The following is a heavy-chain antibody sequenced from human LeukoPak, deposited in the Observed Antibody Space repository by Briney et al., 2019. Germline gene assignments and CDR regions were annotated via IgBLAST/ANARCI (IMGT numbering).Heavy chain of an antibody. J-gene: IGHJ4*02. CDR1: GYTFTSYG. D-gene: IGHD3-10*01. CDR3: ARTYYYGSGIHFDY. Sequence: ASVKVSCKASGYTFTSYGISWVRQAPGQGLEWMGWISAYNGNTNYAQKFQGRVTMTRDTSMSTAYMELSRLRSDDTAVYFCARTYYYGSGIHFDYWGQGTLVTVSS. CDR2: ISAYNGNT. V-gene: IGHV1-18*01.